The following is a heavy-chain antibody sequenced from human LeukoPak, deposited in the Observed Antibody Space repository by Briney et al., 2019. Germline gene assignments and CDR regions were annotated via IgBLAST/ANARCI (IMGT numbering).Heavy chain of an antibody. J-gene: IGHJ6*02. V-gene: IGHV4-4*02. CDR1: GGSISSSNW. CDR3: ARFGTTAAGDYYYYYGMDV. Sequence: SETLSLTCAVSGGSISSSNWWSWVRQPPGKGLEWIGEIYHSGSTNYNPSLKSRVTISVDKSKNQFSLKLSSVTAADTAVYYCARFGTTAAGDYYYYYGMDVWGQGTTVTVSS. D-gene: IGHD6-13*01. CDR2: IYHSGST.